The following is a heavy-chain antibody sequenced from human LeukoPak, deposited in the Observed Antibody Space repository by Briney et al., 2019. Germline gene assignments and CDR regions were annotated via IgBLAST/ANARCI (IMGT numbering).Heavy chain of an antibody. CDR2: IYHSGST. Sequence: PSETLSLTCTVSGGSISTSSYYWGWIRQPPGKGLEWIGSIYHSGSTYYNPSLKSRVTISVDTFKNQFSLKLSSVTAADTAVYYCARDFRDYYMDVWGKGTTVTVSS. CDR1: GGSISTSSYY. J-gene: IGHJ6*03. CDR3: ARDFRDYYMDV. V-gene: IGHV4-39*07.